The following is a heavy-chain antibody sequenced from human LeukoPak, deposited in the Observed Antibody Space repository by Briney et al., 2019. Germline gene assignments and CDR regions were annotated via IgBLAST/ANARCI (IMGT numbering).Heavy chain of an antibody. CDR1: GFTFSSSW. J-gene: IGHJ4*02. CDR3: ARGDYYVRFFDY. V-gene: IGHV3-7*01. Sequence: GGSLRLSCAASGFTFSSSWMNWVRQAPGKGLEWVADIKQDGSEKYYVDSVKGRFTISRDNAKNSLFLQMNSLRAEDTAVYYCARGDYYVRFFDYWGQGTLVTVSS. D-gene: IGHD3-10*02. CDR2: IKQDGSEK.